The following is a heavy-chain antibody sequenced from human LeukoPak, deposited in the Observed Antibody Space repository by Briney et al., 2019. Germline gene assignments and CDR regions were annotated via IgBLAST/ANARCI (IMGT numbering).Heavy chain of an antibody. Sequence: SVKVSCKASGGTFSSYTISWVRQAPGQGLEWMGRIIPILGIANYAQKFQGRVTITADKSTITAYMELSNLRSEDTAVYYCASLGDTAQLDAFDIWGQGTMVTVSS. V-gene: IGHV1-69*02. CDR2: IIPILGIA. CDR1: GGTFSSYT. J-gene: IGHJ3*02. CDR3: ASLGDTAQLDAFDI. D-gene: IGHD5-18*01.